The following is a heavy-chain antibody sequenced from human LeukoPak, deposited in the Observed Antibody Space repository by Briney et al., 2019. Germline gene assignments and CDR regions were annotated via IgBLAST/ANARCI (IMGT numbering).Heavy chain of an antibody. D-gene: IGHD2-2*01. J-gene: IGHJ4*02. CDR1: GGTFSSYA. Sequence: ASVKVSCKASGGTFSSYAISWVRQAPGQGLEWMGRIIPILGIANYAQKFQGRVTITADKSTSTAYMELSSLRSEDTAVYYCALRDCSSTSCYGQLDYWGQGTLVTVSS. V-gene: IGHV1-69*04. CDR3: ALRDCSSTSCYGQLDY. CDR2: IIPILGIA.